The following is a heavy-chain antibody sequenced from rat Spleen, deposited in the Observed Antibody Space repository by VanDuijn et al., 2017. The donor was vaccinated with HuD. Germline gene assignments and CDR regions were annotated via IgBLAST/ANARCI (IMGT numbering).Heavy chain of an antibody. V-gene: IGHV3-3*01. Sequence: EVQVQESGPGFVKPSQSLSLTCSVTGYSITSGYGWNWIRKFPGNKLEWMGYINSAGSTNYNPPLKSQISITRDTSKNQFFLQLTSLTTEDTATYYCTIGLSMSSTNYYYALFAYWGQGTLVTVSS. J-gene: IGHJ3*01. D-gene: IGHD1-6*01. CDR2: INSAGST. CDR1: GYSITSGYG. CDR3: TIGLSMSSTNYYYALFAY.